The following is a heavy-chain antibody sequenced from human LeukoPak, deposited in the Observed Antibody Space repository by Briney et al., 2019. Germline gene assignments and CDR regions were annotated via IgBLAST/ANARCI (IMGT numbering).Heavy chain of an antibody. D-gene: IGHD6-19*01. J-gene: IGHJ4*02. CDR1: GYTFTSYG. CDR2: ISAYNGNT. Sequence: ASVKVSCKASGYTFTSYGISWVRQAPGQGLEWMGWISAYNGNTNYALKLQGRVTMTTDTSTSTAYMELRSLRSDDTAVYYCAREATGGWYSSYYFDYWGQGTLVTVSS. CDR3: AREATGGWYSSYYFDY. V-gene: IGHV1-18*01.